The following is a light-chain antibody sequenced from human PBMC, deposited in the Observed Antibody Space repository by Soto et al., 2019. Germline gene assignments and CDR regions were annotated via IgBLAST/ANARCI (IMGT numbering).Light chain of an antibody. J-gene: IGKJ1*01. CDR2: GAS. CDR1: QSVSSSY. CDR3: QQYDSSPKT. Sequence: EIVLTQSPGTLSLSPGERATLSCRASQSVSSSYLAWYQQKPGQAPRLLIYGASSRATGIPDRCSGRGSGTEFTLTISRLEPEYFEVYYCQQYDSSPKTFGQGTKVDIK. V-gene: IGKV3-20*01.